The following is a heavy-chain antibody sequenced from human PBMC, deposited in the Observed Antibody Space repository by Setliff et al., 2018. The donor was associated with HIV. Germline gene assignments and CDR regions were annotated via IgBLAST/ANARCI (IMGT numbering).Heavy chain of an antibody. V-gene: IGHV3-30*02. Sequence: PGGSLRLSCAVSGFTFSTYGMHWVRQAPGKGLEWVTFIEFDGSDKYYVDSVKGRFTISRDNAKNSLYLQMNSLRVEDTAVYYCATDCAVVGGTGSLDSWGQGTLVTVSS. D-gene: IGHD1-26*01. CDR1: GFTFSTYG. CDR3: ATDCAVVGGTGSLDS. J-gene: IGHJ4*02. CDR2: IEFDGSDK.